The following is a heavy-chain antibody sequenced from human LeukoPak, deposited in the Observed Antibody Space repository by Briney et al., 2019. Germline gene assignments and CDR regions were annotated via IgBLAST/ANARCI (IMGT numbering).Heavy chain of an antibody. D-gene: IGHD4-17*01. J-gene: IGHJ3*02. V-gene: IGHV3-72*01. CDR2: TRNKANSYTT. Sequence: GGSLRLSCAASGFTFSDHYMDWVRQAPGKGLEWVGRTRNKANSYTTEYAASVKGRFTISRDDSKNSLYLQMNSLKTEDTAVYYCASAKNDYGARGAFDIWGQGTMVTVSS. CDR1: GFTFSDHY. CDR3: ASAKNDYGARGAFDI.